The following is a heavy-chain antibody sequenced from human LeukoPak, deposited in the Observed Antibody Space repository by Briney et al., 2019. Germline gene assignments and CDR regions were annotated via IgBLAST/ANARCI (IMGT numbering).Heavy chain of an antibody. CDR2: VSSSGDTT. Sequence: GGSLRLSCVASGFTFSSYAMSWVRQAPGKGLEWVSSVSSSGDTTYYADSVKGRFTISRDNSKNTLWLQMNSLRAEDTAVYYCARTLSGSYRDYWGQGTLVTVSS. CDR3: ARTLSGSYRDY. J-gene: IGHJ4*02. V-gene: IGHV3-23*01. D-gene: IGHD1-26*01. CDR1: GFTFSSYA.